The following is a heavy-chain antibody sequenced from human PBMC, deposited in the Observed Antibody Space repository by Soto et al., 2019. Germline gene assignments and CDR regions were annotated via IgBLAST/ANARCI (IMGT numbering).Heavy chain of an antibody. V-gene: IGHV3-9*02. D-gene: IGHD3-16*01. J-gene: IGHJ6*02. CDR3: VKDMAHGGADV. CDR2: VVGYNDEI. Sequence: SLILSFECPGTPSTYYCMHWVLQAPGKSLEWVSGVVGYNDEIGYADSVNGRFTSSIDNARHLLYLQMNSLTVEEMDLYYCVKDMAHGGADVWGQGTAVTVSS. CDR1: GTPSTYYC.